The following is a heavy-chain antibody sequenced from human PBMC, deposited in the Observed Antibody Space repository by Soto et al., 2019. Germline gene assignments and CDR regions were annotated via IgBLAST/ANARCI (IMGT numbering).Heavy chain of an antibody. CDR2: IVPMINKI. CDR3: APRTGNWNPLAD. CDR1: GGTTSSYT. V-gene: IGHV1-69*02. D-gene: IGHD1-1*01. J-gene: IGHJ4*02. Sequence: QVQLVQSGAEVERPGSAVKVSCKTSGGTTSSYTIGWVRQAPGQGLEWMGNIVPMINKIDYAQKFQGRLTITADKSTRTVYMELSRLRSEDTAVYFCAPRTGNWNPLADWGQGTLVTVSS.